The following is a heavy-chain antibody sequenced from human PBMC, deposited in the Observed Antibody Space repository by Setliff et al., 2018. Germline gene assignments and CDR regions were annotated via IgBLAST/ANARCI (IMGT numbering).Heavy chain of an antibody. J-gene: IGHJ6*03. CDR1: GFTFSRYA. CDR2: ISASSANI. Sequence: GGSLRLSCAASGFTFSRYAMNWVRQTPGKGLEWVSYISASSANIQYADSVRGRFTVSRDNARNSLYLQMNSLRGDDAAVYYCASDPSYASSLYYYLEVWGKGTTVTVSS. D-gene: IGHD6-13*01. V-gene: IGHV3-48*01. CDR3: ASDPSYASSLYYYLEV.